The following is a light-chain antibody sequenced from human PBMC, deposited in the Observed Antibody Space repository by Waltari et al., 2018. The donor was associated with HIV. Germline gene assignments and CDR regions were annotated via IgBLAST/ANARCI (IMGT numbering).Light chain of an antibody. CDR2: VNSDGSH. J-gene: IGLJ3*02. V-gene: IGLV4-69*01. Sequence: QPVLTQPPSASGSLGASVKLTCTLSSGHSSNAIAWHQQQPENGPRFLMKVNSDGSHNRGAGIPDRFSGSTYGAERYLTISSLQSEDEADYYCQTWGTGIAVFGGGTKLTVL. CDR1: SGHSSNA. CDR3: QTWGTGIAV.